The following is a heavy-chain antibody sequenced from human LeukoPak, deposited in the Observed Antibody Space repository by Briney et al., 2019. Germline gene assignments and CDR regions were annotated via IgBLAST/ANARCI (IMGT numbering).Heavy chain of an antibody. CDR3: ARGETTQYGMDV. D-gene: IGHD4-17*01. Sequence: SQTLSLTCAISGDSVSSNSDAWNWIRQSPSKGLEWLGRTYYRSKWYNDYAVSVKSRITINPDTSKNQFSLQLNSVTPEDTAVYYCARGETTQYGMDVWGQGTTVTVSS. CDR2: TYYRSKWYN. V-gene: IGHV6-1*01. CDR1: GDSVSSNSDA. J-gene: IGHJ6*02.